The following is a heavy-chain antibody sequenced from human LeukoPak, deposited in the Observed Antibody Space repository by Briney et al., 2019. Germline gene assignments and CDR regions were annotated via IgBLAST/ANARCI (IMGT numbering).Heavy chain of an antibody. D-gene: IGHD3-16*01. V-gene: IGHV3-33*01. J-gene: IGHJ4*02. CDR1: GFTFSSYG. CDR2: IWYDGSNK. Sequence: GGSLRLSRAASGFTFSSYGMHWVRQAPGKGLEWVAVIWYDGSNKHYADSVKGRFTISRDNSKNTLYLQMNSLRAEDTAVYYCARNQGWGYYFDYWGQGDLVTVSS. CDR3: ARNQGWGYYFDY.